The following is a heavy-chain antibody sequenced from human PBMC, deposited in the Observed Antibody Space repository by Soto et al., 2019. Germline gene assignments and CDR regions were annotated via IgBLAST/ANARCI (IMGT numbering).Heavy chain of an antibody. CDR1: GGSISTGDYY. Sequence: QVQLQESGPGLVKPSQTLSLTCIVSGGSISTGDYYWSWIRQPPGKGLEWIGYIHNTGSTNSSPSLRSRVTISLDTSKSQFSLKLNSVTAADTAVDFCARMTTVVTADVWGRGTLVTVSS. CDR3: ARMTTVVTADV. J-gene: IGHJ2*01. V-gene: IGHV4-30-4*01. CDR2: IHNTGST. D-gene: IGHD4-17*01.